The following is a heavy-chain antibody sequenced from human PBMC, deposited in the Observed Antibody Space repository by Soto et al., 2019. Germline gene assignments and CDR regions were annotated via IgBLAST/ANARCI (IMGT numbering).Heavy chain of an antibody. CDR2: ISYDGSNK. CDR3: ARDREYYGSGSYFDI. Sequence: GWSLRLSCAASGFTFSSYAMHWVRQAPGKGLEWVAVISYDGSNKYYADSVKGRFTISRDNSKNTLYLQMNSLRAEDTAVYYCARDREYYGSGSYFDIWGQGTLVTVSS. D-gene: IGHD3-10*01. J-gene: IGHJ3*02. V-gene: IGHV3-30-3*01. CDR1: GFTFSSYA.